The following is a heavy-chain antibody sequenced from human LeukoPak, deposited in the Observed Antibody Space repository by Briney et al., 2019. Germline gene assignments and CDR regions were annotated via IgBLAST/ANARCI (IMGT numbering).Heavy chain of an antibody. J-gene: IGHJ6*03. CDR2: ISSSGSTI. Sequence: GGSLRLSCAASGFTFSSYEMNWARQARGKGLEWVSYISSSGSTIYYADSVKGRLTSSRDNAKNSLYLQMNSLRAEDTAVYYCSRVYYYMDVWGKGTTVTVSS. CDR1: GFTFSSYE. V-gene: IGHV3-48*03. CDR3: SRVYYYMDV.